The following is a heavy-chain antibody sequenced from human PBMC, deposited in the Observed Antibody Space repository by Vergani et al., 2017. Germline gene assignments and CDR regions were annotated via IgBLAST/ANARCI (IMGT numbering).Heavy chain of an antibody. V-gene: IGHV3-30*18. Sequence: VQLVESGGGLVQPGGSLRLSCAASGFTFSSYGMHWVRQAPGKGLEWVAVISYDGSNKYYADSVKGRFTISRDNSKNTLYLKMNSLRAEDTAVYYCAKDLTYGTRSYPDYWGQGTLVTGSS. D-gene: IGHD4-23*01. CDR2: ISYDGSNK. J-gene: IGHJ4*02. CDR1: GFTFSSYG. CDR3: AKDLTYGTRSYPDY.